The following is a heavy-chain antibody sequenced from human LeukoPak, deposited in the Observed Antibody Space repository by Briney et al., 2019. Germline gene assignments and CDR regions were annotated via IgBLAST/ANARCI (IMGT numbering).Heavy chain of an antibody. Sequence: GGSLRLSCAVSGFTVSSNYMSWVRQAPGKGLEWVSIIYSGGSTYYADSVKGRFTISRDNSKNILYPQMNSLRAEDTALYYCARVGYTDTWYSSPPFDYWGQGTLVTVSS. D-gene: IGHD2-15*01. V-gene: IGHV3-66*01. CDR1: GFTVSSNY. CDR3: ARVGYTDTWYSSPPFDY. CDR2: IYSGGST. J-gene: IGHJ4*02.